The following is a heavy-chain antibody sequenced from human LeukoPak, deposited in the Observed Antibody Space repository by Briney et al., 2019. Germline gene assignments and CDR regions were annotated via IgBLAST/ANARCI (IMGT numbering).Heavy chain of an antibody. V-gene: IGHV3-23*01. CDR2: IRGSGDTA. CDR1: GFTFSSHS. J-gene: IGHJ4*02. Sequence: SGGSLRLSCAASGFTFSSHSMAWVRQAPGKGLEWVSAIRGSGDTALYADSVKGRFTISRDNFKNIVYLEMNSLRADDTAVYYCAKKAGASGYFDYWGQGTLVAVSS. CDR3: AKKAGASGYFDY. D-gene: IGHD1-26*01.